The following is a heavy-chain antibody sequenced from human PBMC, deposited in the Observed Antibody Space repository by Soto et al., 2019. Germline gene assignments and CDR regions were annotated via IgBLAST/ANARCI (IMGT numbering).Heavy chain of an antibody. Sequence: SLRLSCTASGFTFGDYAMSWVRQAPGKGLEWVGFIRSKAYGGTTEYAASVKGRFTISRDDSKSIAYLQMNSLRTEDTAVYYCTRGPYYYDSSGYHFDYWGQGTLVTVSS. CDR1: GFTFGDYA. J-gene: IGHJ4*02. V-gene: IGHV3-49*04. CDR2: IRSKAYGGTT. D-gene: IGHD3-22*01. CDR3: TRGPYYYDSSGYHFDY.